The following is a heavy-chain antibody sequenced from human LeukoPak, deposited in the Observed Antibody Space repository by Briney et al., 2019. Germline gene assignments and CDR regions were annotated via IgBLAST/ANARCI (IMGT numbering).Heavy chain of an antibody. CDR1: GTAFRTYA. D-gene: IGHD2-15*01. J-gene: IGHJ4*02. V-gene: IGHV3-64*04. CDR2: ISINGGST. Sequence: GGSLRLSCSASGTAFRTYAMHWVRQPPGKGLYYVSAISINGGSTYYADSVRGRFTISRDNSKETLYLQMNSLRTEDTAVYYCAKDAANLLYYFDYWGQGALVTVSS. CDR3: AKDAANLLYYFDY.